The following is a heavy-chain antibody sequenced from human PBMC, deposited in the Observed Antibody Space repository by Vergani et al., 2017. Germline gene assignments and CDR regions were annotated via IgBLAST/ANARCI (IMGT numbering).Heavy chain of an antibody. D-gene: IGHD5/OR15-5a*01. CDR3: VRYPRSTPLAFDI. CDR1: GGSISTGSYY. J-gene: IGHJ3*02. Sequence: QVQLQESGPGLVKPSQTLSLTCTVSGGSISTGSYYWTWRRQPAGKGLEWIGSIYTRGTTNYNPPLKSRVTISLDPSSNQFSPKLSSGTAADTAVYFGVRYPRSTPLAFDILGQGTRVTV. V-gene: IGHV4-61*02. CDR2: IYTRGTT.